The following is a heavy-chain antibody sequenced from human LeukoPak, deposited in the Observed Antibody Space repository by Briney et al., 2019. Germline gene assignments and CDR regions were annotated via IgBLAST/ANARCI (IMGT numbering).Heavy chain of an antibody. CDR1: GYSISSGYY. CDR3: ARGGYDSSGYYSKYYFDY. J-gene: IGHJ4*02. Sequence: SETPSLTCTVSGYSISSGYYWGWIRQPPGKGLEWIGSIYHSGSTYYNPSLKSRVTISVDTSKNQFSLKLSSVTAADTAVYYCARGGYDSSGYYSKYYFDYWGQGTLVTVSS. D-gene: IGHD3-22*01. V-gene: IGHV4-38-2*02. CDR2: IYHSGST.